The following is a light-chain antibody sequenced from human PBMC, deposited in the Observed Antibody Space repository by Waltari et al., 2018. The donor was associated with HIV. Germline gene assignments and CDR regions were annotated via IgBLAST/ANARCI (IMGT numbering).Light chain of an antibody. CDR3: SSYTTRNTRV. J-gene: IGLJ3*02. Sequence: QSALTQPASVSGSPGQSITIPCPGTSSDVGVYNYLSWYQQHPGKAPKLMIYEVSNRPSGVSNRFSGSKSGNTASLTISGLQAEDEADYYCSSYTTRNTRVFGGGTTLTVL. CDR1: SSDVGVYNY. CDR2: EVS. V-gene: IGLV2-14*01.